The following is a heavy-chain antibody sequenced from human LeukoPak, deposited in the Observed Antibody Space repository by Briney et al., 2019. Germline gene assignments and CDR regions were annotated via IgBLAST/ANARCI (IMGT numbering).Heavy chain of an antibody. CDR2: ISSSSSYI. Sequence: GGSLRLSCAASGFTFSSYSMNCVRQAPGKGLGWVSSISSSSSYIYYADSVKGRFTISRDNAKNSLYLQMNSLRAEDTAVYYCARDLSGYSYGYDYWGQGTLVTVSS. D-gene: IGHD5-18*01. CDR3: ARDLSGYSYGYDY. CDR1: GFTFSSYS. V-gene: IGHV3-21*01. J-gene: IGHJ4*02.